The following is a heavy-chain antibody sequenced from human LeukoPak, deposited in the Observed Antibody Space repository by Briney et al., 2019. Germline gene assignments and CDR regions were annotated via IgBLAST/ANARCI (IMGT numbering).Heavy chain of an antibody. CDR1: GITLSNYG. D-gene: IGHD2-21*01. V-gene: IGHV3-23*01. J-gene: IGHJ4*02. CDR3: ARRGFVIRSLLLVGFHKEAYYFDY. Sequence: GGSLRLSCAVSGITLSNYGMSWVRQAPGKGLEWVAGPSGSAGGTNYADPVKGRFTISRDNAKNTLYLQMSSLRAEDTAVYFCARRGFVIRSLLLVGFHKEAYYFDYWGQGALVTVSS. CDR2: PSGSAGGT.